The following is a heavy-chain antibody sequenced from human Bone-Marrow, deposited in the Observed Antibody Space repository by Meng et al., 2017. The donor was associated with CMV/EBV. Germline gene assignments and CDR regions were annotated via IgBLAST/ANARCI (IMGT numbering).Heavy chain of an antibody. CDR3: ARPLPVGDEQLVPHYYYYYGMDV. Sequence: ESLKISCAASGFTFSSYSMNWVRQAPGKGLEWVSSISSSSSYIYYADSVKGRFTISRDNAKNSLYLQMNSLRAEDTAVYYCARPLPVGDEQLVPHYYYYYGMDVWGQGTTVTVSS. J-gene: IGHJ6*02. V-gene: IGHV3-21*01. CDR1: GFTFSSYS. D-gene: IGHD6-6*01. CDR2: ISSSSSYI.